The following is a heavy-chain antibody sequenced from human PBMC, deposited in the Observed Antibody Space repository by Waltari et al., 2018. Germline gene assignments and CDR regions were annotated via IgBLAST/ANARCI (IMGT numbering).Heavy chain of an antibody. D-gene: IGHD2-2*01. Sequence: QVQLVESGGGVVQPGGSLRLSCAASGFTFSSYGMHWVRQAPGKGLEWVAVRRYDGSNKYYADSVKGRFTISRDNSKNTLYLQMNSLRAEDTAVYYCAKEMVVPAAIDYWGQGTLVTVSS. V-gene: IGHV3-30*02. CDR2: RRYDGSNK. CDR3: AKEMVVPAAIDY. CDR1: GFTFSSYG. J-gene: IGHJ4*02.